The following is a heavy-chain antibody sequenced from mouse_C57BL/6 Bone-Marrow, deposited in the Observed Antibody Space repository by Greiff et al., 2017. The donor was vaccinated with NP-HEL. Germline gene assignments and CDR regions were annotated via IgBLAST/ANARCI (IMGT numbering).Heavy chain of an antibody. CDR1: GYTFTGYW. Sequence: QVQLQQSGAELMKPGASVKLSCKATGYTFTGYWIEWVKQRPGHGLEWIGEILPGSGSTNYNEKFKGKATFTADTSSNTAYMQLSSLTTEDSAIYYCARYPVYYDYGGYAMDYWGQGTSVTVSS. CDR3: ARYPVYYDYGGYAMDY. CDR2: ILPGSGST. D-gene: IGHD2-4*01. V-gene: IGHV1-9*01. J-gene: IGHJ4*01.